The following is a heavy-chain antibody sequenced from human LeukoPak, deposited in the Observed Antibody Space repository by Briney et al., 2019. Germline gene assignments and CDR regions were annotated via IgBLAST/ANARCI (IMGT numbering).Heavy chain of an antibody. CDR1: GGSVSSSSYY. D-gene: IGHD5-12*01. V-gene: IGHV4-39*01. J-gene: IGHJ4*02. Sequence: SETLSLTCSVSGGSVSSSSYYWGWIRQTPGKGLEWIGSVYNSGNIYYNLSLKSRVTISVDTTKNQFSLKANSVTAADTAVYYCVRQYIGYVFPPDYWGQGTLVTVPS. CDR2: VYNSGNI. CDR3: VRQYIGYVFPPDY.